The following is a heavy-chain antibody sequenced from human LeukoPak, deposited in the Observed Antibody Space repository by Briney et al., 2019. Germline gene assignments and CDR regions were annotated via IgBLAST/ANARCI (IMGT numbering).Heavy chain of an antibody. CDR2: ISSSGSTI. V-gene: IGHV3-11*01. CDR1: GFTFSDYY. Sequence: GGSLRLSCAASGFTFSDYYMSWIRQAPGKGLEWVSYISSSGSTIYYADSVKGRFTISRDNAKNSLYLQMNSLRAEDTAVYYCARVSSGLNVWGSYRNLDYWGQGTLVTLSS. D-gene: IGHD3-16*02. CDR3: ARVSSGLNVWGSYRNLDY. J-gene: IGHJ4*02.